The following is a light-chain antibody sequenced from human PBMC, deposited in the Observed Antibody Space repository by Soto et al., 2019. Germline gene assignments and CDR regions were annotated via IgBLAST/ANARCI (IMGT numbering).Light chain of an antibody. V-gene: IGKV1-12*01. CDR3: KQANSFPRT. Sequence: DIQMTQSPSSVSASIGDRVTITCRASQGISSWLAWYQHKPGKAPKLLIYAASILQSGVPSRFSGSGSGTDFTPTISSLQPEDFATYYCKQANSFPRTFGQGTKVEIK. J-gene: IGKJ2*01. CDR2: AAS. CDR1: QGISSW.